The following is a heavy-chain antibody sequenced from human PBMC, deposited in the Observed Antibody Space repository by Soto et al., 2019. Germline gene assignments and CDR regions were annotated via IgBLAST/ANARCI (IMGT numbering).Heavy chain of an antibody. CDR3: ARAKITPGFYYPGRDV. V-gene: IGHV4-31*03. J-gene: IGHJ6*02. CDR2: VSNSGST. Sequence: QVQLQESGPGLVKPSQTLSLTCTVSGGSFSSGGYYWNWIRQYPGKALEWIGYVSNSGSTYSNSSLESRISISLDKSENQLSLKRPSVTAADTAVYYCARAKITPGFYYPGRDVWGQGTTVTVSS. CDR1: GGSFSSGGYY. D-gene: IGHD1-20*01.